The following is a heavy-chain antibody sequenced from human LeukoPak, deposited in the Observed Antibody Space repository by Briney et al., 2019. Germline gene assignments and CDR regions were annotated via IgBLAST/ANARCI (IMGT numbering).Heavy chain of an antibody. CDR3: ARADCSGGSCHFDY. CDR1: GDSVSGNSAA. V-gene: IGHV6-1*01. J-gene: IGHJ4*02. D-gene: IGHD2-15*01. CDR2: TYYRSKWYN. Sequence: SQTLSLTCAISGDSVSGNSAAWNWIRQSPSRGLEWLGRTYYRSKWYNGYAVSVKSRITINPDTSKNQFSLQLNSVTPEDTAVYYRARADCSGGSCHFDYWGQGTLVTVSS.